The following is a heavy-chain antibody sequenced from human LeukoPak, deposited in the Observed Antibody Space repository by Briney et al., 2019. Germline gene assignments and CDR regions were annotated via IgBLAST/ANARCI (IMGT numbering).Heavy chain of an antibody. CDR2: INHSGST. CDR1: GGSFSGYY. V-gene: IGHV4-34*01. CDR3: ARSTVVTADY. D-gene: IGHD4-23*01. J-gene: IGHJ4*02. Sequence: SETLSLTCAVYGGSFSGYYWSWIRQPPGKGLEWIGEINHSGSTNYNPSLKSRVTISVDTSKNQFSLKLSSVTAAGTAVYYCARSTVVTADYWGQGTLVTVSS.